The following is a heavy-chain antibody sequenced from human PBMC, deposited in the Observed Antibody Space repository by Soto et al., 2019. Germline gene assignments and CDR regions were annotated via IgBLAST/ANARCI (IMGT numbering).Heavy chain of an antibody. CDR1: GYTFTSYA. CDR3: ARHKSWEMVNFEY. D-gene: IGHD1-26*01. V-gene: IGHV1-3*01. J-gene: IGHJ4*02. Sequence: ASVKVSCKASGYTFTSYAMHWVRQAAGQRREWMGWINAGNGNTKYSQKFQGRVTITRDTSASTAYMELSSLRSEDTAVYYCARHKSWEMVNFEYLGQATLVIVS. CDR2: INAGNGNT.